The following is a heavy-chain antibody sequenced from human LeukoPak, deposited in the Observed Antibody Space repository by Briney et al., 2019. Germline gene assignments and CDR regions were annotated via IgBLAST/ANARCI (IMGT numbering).Heavy chain of an antibody. CDR1: GGTFSSYA. CDR2: IIPIFGTA. CDR3: ASMTYSNKYFDY. D-gene: IGHD6-13*01. J-gene: IGHJ4*02. Sequence: SVKVSCKASGGTFSSYAISWARQAPGQGLEWMGGIIPIFGTANYAQKFQGRVTITADKSTSTAYMELSSLRSEDTAVYYCASMTYSNKYFDYWGQGTLVTVSS. V-gene: IGHV1-69*06.